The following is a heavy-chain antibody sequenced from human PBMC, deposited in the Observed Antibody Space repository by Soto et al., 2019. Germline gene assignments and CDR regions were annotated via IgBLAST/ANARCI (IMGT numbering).Heavy chain of an antibody. Sequence: SETLSLTCTVSGGSISSYYWSWIRQPPGKGLEWIGYIYYSGSTNYNPSLKSRVTISVDTSKNQVSLKLSSVTAADTAVYYCARNYDSSGYFIPFDYWGQGTLVTVSS. CDR3: ARNYDSSGYFIPFDY. V-gene: IGHV4-59*01. CDR2: IYYSGST. J-gene: IGHJ4*02. D-gene: IGHD3-22*01. CDR1: GGSISSYY.